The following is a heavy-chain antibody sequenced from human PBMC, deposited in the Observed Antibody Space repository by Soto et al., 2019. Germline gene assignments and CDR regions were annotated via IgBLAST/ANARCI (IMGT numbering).Heavy chain of an antibody. V-gene: IGHV4-59*01. D-gene: IGHD3-22*01. J-gene: IGHJ4*02. CDR2: VYYTGST. Sequence: SETLSLTCSVSGGSISPYYWSWIRQPPGKGLEWIGYVYYTGSTNYNPSLKSRVTISVDTSKNQFFLKVNSVTAADTAVYFCARDSSGRHDYWGQGTPVTVSS. CDR3: ARDSSGRHDY. CDR1: GGSISPYY.